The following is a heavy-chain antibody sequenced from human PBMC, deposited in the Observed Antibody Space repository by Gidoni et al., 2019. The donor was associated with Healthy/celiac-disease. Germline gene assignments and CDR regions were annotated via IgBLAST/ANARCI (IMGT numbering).Heavy chain of an antibody. CDR3: ARDGGIAARPYYFDY. CDR2: IYTSGST. Sequence: QGQLQESGPGLVKPSQTLSLTCTVSGGSLSSGSYYWSWIRQPAGKGLEWIGRIYTSGSTNYNPSLKSRVTISVDTSKNQFSLKLSSVTAADTAVYYCARDGGIAARPYYFDYWGQGTLVTVSS. V-gene: IGHV4-61*02. D-gene: IGHD6-6*01. J-gene: IGHJ4*02. CDR1: GGSLSSGSYY.